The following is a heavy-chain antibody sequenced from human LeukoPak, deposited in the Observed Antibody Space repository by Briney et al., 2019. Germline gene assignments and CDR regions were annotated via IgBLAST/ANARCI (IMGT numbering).Heavy chain of an antibody. J-gene: IGHJ5*02. CDR2: IWFDGNNK. V-gene: IGHV3-33*01. CDR1: GFTFSSHG. Sequence: GSSLRLSCAASGFTFSSHGMHWVRQAPGKGLEWVAVIWFDGNNKYYADSVKGRFTISRDNSKNTLYLQMNSLRAEDTAVYYCALSSGWCGGLDPWGQGTLVTVSS. D-gene: IGHD6-19*01. CDR3: ALSSGWCGGLDP.